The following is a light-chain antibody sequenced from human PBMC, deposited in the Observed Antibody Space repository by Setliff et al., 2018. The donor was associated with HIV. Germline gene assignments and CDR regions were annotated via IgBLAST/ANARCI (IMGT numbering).Light chain of an antibody. V-gene: IGLV2-14*01. Sequence: QSVLTQPASVSGSPGQSITISCTGTSSDVGGYSHVSWYQQHPGKAPKLIIYVVRNRPSGVSNRFSGSKSGNTASLTISGLRAEDEADYYCSSYAITNTLPFGTGTKVTV. CDR3: SSYAITNTLP. CDR2: VVR. J-gene: IGLJ1*01. CDR1: SSDVGGYSH.